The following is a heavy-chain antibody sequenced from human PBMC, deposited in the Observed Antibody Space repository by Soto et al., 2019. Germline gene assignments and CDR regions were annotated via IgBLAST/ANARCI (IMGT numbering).Heavy chain of an antibody. J-gene: IGHJ3*02. CDR1: GGSISSGGYY. CDR2: IFYSGTT. D-gene: IGHD4-17*01. Sequence: SETLSLTCTVSGGSISSGGYYWSWIRQHPGKGLEWIGYIFYSGTTYYNPSLKSRVTISVDTSKNQFSLKLSSVTAADTAVYYCARDHLGDYHDFDIWGQGTMVTVSS. CDR3: ARDHLGDYHDFDI. V-gene: IGHV4-31*03.